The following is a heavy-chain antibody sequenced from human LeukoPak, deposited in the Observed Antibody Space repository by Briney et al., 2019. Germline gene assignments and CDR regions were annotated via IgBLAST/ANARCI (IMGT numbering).Heavy chain of an antibody. V-gene: IGHV3-66*01. CDR2: IYSGGST. Sequence: PGGSLRLSCAASGFTINSIYMSWVRQAPGKGLEWVSVIYSGGSTYYADSVKGRFTISRDNSKNTLYLQMNSLRAEDTAVYYCARDPRYSNSWFDAFDTWGQGTMVTVSS. CDR1: GFTINSIY. D-gene: IGHD6-13*01. CDR3: ARDPRYSNSWFDAFDT. J-gene: IGHJ3*02.